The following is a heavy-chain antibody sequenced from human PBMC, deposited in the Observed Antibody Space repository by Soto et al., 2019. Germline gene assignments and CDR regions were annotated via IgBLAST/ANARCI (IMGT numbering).Heavy chain of an antibody. CDR1: GGSISTYY. V-gene: IGHV4-59*01. CDR2: IYYNGRT. J-gene: IGHJ4*02. D-gene: IGHD3-3*01. Sequence: SETLSLTCTVSGGSISTYYWSWIRQPPGKGLERIGYIYYNGRTNYNPSLESRVTISLDTSKSQFSLKLSSVSAADTAVYYCARDGSGYDFWSGLYFFDYWGPGTLVTVSS. CDR3: ARDGSGYDFWSGLYFFDY.